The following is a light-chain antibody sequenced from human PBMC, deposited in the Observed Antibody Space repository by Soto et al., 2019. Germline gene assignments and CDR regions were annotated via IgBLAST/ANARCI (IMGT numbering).Light chain of an antibody. CDR2: RTS. J-gene: IGKJ4*02. CDR1: QSIVYSDGNAY. V-gene: IGKV2-30*01. CDR3: MQGTLWPPT. Sequence: DVVMTQSPLSLPVTLGQPASISCRSSQSIVYSDGNAYLSWFQQRPGQSPRRLIYRTSNRDSGVPDRFSGSGSGTDFTLTINRVEAEDVGVYYCMQGTLWPPTFGRGTKVEIK.